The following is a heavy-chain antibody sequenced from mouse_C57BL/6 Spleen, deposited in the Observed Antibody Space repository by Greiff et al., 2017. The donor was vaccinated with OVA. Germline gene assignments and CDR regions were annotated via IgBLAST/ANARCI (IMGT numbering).Heavy chain of an antibody. CDR1: GYAFSSSW. CDR3: ARGVYSYFDY. D-gene: IGHD2-1*01. V-gene: IGHV1-82*01. J-gene: IGHJ2*01. Sequence: VKLQESGPELVKPGASVKISCKASGYAFSSSWMNWVKQRPGKGLEWIGRIYPGDGDTNYNGKFKGKATLTADKSSSTAYMQLSSLTSEDSAVYFCARGVYSYFDYWGQGTTLTVSS. CDR2: IYPGDGDT.